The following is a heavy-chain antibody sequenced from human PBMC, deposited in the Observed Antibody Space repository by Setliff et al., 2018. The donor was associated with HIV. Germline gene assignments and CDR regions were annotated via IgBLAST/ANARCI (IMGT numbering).Heavy chain of an antibody. CDR2: IKSKTDGGTT. CDR1: GFTFKNAW. D-gene: IGHD3-22*01. Sequence: GSLRLSCAAPGFTFKNAWMNWVRQAPGKGLEWIGRIKSKTDGGTTDYAAPVKGRFTISRDDSKSTLYLQLTTLRTEDTALYYCARGGEYYSDSGGIYYYMDVWGKGTTVTVSS. J-gene: IGHJ6*03. CDR3: ARGGEYYSDSGGIYYYMDV. V-gene: IGHV3-15*01.